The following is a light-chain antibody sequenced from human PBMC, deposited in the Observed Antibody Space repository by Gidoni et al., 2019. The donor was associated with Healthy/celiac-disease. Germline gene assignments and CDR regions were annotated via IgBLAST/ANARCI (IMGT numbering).Light chain of an antibody. Sequence: QSALTQPASVSGSPGQSITISCTGTSSDVGGYNYVSWYQQHPGKAPNLMIYEVSNRTSGVSNRFSGSKSGNTASLTISGLQAGDEADYYCSSYTSSSTLVFGGGTKLTVL. CDR2: EVS. CDR3: SSYTSSSTLV. J-gene: IGLJ2*01. CDR1: SSDVGGYNY. V-gene: IGLV2-14*01.